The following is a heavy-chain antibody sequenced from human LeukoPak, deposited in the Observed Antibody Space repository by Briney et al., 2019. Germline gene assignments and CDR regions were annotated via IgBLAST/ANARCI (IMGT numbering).Heavy chain of an antibody. D-gene: IGHD3-10*01. CDR2: NIPIFGRA. CDR1: CGTFSSHT. J-gene: IGHJ4*02. Sequence: ASVKVSFKPSCGTFSSHTISWLRQAPGQGREWMGRNIPIFGRANYAHTLQGRVRITTDESTNKAYMELRSLRSEDTAVYYCARDGGYWGQGTLVTVSS. V-gene: IGHV1-69*05. CDR3: ARDGGY.